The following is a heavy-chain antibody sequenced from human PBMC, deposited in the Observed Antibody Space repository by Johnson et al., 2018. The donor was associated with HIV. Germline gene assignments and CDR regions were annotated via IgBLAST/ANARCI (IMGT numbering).Heavy chain of an antibody. V-gene: IGHV3-9*01. CDR1: GFTFSGYW. CDR2: ISWNSGSI. CDR3: AREGTFYYDSSGYDNAFDI. D-gene: IGHD3-22*01. J-gene: IGHJ3*02. Sequence: VQLVESGEGVVRPGESLRLSCVASGFTFSGYWMTWVRQGPGKGLEWVSGISWNSGSICYADSVKGRFTISRDNAENTLYLQMNSLRAEDTAVYYCAREGTFYYDSSGYDNAFDIWGQGTMVTVSS.